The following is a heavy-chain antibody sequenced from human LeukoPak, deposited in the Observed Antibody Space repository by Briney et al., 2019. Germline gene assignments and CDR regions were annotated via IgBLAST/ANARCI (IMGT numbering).Heavy chain of an antibody. CDR3: ARDPYRIAAAENWFDP. J-gene: IGHJ5*02. CDR2: IIPIFGTA. V-gene: IGHV1-69*05. D-gene: IGHD6-13*01. Sequence: GASVKVSCKASGGTFSSYAISWVRQAPGQGLEWMGGIIPIFGTANYAQKFQGRVTITRDTSASTAYMELSSLRSEGTAVYYCARDPYRIAAAENWFDPWGQGTLVTVSS. CDR1: GGTFSSYA.